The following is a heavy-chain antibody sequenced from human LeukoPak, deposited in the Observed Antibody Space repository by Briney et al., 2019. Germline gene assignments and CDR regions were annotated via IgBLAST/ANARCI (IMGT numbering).Heavy chain of an antibody. CDR2: ISGSSGST. CDR1: GFTFSSYA. V-gene: IGHV3-23*01. D-gene: IGHD6-19*01. Sequence: GGSLRLSCAASGFTFSSYAMSWVRQAPGKGLEWVSAISGSSGSTYYADSVKGRFTISRDNSKNTLYLQMNSLRAEDTAVYYCAKVRVSIAVALKPDFDYWGQGTLVTVSS. CDR3: AKVRVSIAVALKPDFDY. J-gene: IGHJ4*02.